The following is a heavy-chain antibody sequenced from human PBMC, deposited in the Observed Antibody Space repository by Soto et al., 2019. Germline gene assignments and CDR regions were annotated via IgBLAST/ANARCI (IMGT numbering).Heavy chain of an antibody. CDR1: GGSISSYY. CDR2: IYYSGST. Sequence: SENLSLTCTVSGGSISSYYWSWIRQPPGKGLEWIGYIYYSGSTNYNPSLKSRVTISVDTSKNQFSLKLSSVTAADTAVYYCARRWGRTFGFWGQGTLVTVSS. CDR3: ARRWGRTFGF. J-gene: IGHJ4*02. D-gene: IGHD7-27*01. V-gene: IGHV4-59*08.